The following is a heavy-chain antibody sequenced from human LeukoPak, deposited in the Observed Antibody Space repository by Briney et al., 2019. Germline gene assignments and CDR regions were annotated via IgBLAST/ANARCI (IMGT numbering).Heavy chain of an antibody. CDR3: AKYGPQDSGSSHFDY. CDR1: GFTFSSYA. Sequence: GGALRLSCAASGFTFSSYAMSWVRQAPGKGLEWVSAIRDSGSSTHYADSVKGRFTTSRDNSKTTLFLQMNSLRAEDMAIYYCAKYGPQDSGSSHFDYWGQGALVTVSS. V-gene: IGHV3-23*01. CDR2: IRDSGSST. J-gene: IGHJ4*02. D-gene: IGHD1-26*01.